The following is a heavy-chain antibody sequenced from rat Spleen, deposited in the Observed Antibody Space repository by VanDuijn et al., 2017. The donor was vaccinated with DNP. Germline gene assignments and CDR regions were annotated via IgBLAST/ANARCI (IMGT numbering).Heavy chain of an antibody. J-gene: IGHJ2*01. D-gene: IGHD1-1*01. V-gene: IGHV5-17*01. Sequence: EVQLVESGGGLVQPGRSLKLSCAASGFTFSDYAMAWVRQAPKKGLEWVATISYDGSRSYYRDSVKGRFTISRDNAKSTLYLQMDSLRSEDTATYYCARHGTTAGFDYWGQGVMVTVSS. CDR1: GFTFSDYA. CDR2: ISYDGSRS. CDR3: ARHGTTAGFDY.